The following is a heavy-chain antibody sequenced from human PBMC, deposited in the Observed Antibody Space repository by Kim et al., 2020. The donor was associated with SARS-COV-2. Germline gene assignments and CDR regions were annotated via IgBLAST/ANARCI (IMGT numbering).Heavy chain of an antibody. J-gene: IGHJ6*02. V-gene: IGHV3-11*05. CDR3: ARESKSGYGDSYYYYYYGMDV. D-gene: IGHD4-17*01. CDR1: GFTFSDYY. CDR2: ISSSSSYT. Sequence: GGSLRLSCAASGFTFSDYYMSWIRQAPGKGLEWVSYISSSSSYTNYADSVKGRFTISRDNAKNSLYLQMNSLRAEDTAVYYCARESKSGYGDSYYYYYYGMDVWGQGTTVTVSS.